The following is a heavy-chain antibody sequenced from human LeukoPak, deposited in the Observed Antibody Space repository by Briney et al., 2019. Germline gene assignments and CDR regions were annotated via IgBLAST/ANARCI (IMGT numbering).Heavy chain of an antibody. CDR2: MNPNSGNT. V-gene: IGHV1-8*01. CDR3: ARGPLPYYYDSSGYYYELDY. CDR1: GYTFTSYD. J-gene: IGHJ4*02. Sequence: ASVKVSCKASGYTFTSYDINWVRQATGQGLEWMGWMNPNSGNTGYAQKFQGRVTMTRNTSISTAYRELSILRSEDTAVYYCARGPLPYYYDSSGYYYELDYWGQGTLVTVSS. D-gene: IGHD3-22*01.